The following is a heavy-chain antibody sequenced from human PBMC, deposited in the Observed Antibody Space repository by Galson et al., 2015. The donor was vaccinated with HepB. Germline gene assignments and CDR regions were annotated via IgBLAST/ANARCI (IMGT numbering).Heavy chain of an antibody. J-gene: IGHJ4*02. CDR1: GFTFSNSW. V-gene: IGHV3-7*01. Sequence: SLRLSCAASGFTFSNSWMSWVRQAPGKGLEWVASINQDGTEKYYVDSVKGRFTISRDNPKNSLYLQMNSLRAEDTAVYYCARGGSRWFDYWGQGTLVTVSS. CDR2: INQDGTEK. CDR3: ARGGSRWFDY. D-gene: IGHD4-23*01.